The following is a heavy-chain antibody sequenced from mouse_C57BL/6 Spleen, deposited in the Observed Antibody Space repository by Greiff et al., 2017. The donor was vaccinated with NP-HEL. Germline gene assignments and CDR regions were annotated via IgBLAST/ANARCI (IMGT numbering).Heavy chain of an antibody. CDR2: IYPGDGDT. D-gene: IGHD2-5*01. Sequence: QVQLQQSGAELVKPGASVKISCKASGYAFSSYWMNWVKQRPGKGLEWIGQIYPGDGDTNYNGKFKGKATLTADKSSSTAYMQLSSLTSEDSAVYFCARREAYYSKGYAMDYWGQGTSVTVSS. V-gene: IGHV1-80*01. CDR3: ARREAYYSKGYAMDY. J-gene: IGHJ4*01. CDR1: GYAFSSYW.